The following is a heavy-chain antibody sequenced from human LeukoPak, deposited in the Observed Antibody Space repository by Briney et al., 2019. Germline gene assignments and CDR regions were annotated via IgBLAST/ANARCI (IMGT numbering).Heavy chain of an antibody. J-gene: IGHJ4*02. D-gene: IGHD3-10*01. CDR2: ISADSATT. V-gene: IGHV3-23*01. CDR3: ARKSASGNYPLDY. CDR1: GFTFSSYI. Sequence: PGGSLRLSCAVSGFTFSSYIMNWVRQAPGRGLEWVSVISADSATTFYADSVKGRFTISRDNAKNTVFLQMSSLRAEDTALYYCARKSASGNYPLDYWGQGTLVTVSS.